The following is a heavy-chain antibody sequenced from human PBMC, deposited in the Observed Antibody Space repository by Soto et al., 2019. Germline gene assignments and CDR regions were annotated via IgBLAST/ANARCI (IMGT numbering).Heavy chain of an antibody. CDR2: TSYDGNTK. Sequence: QLVESGGGVVQPGTSLSLSCAASGFMFKSFVMHWVRQVPGKGLQWVARTSYDGNTKYYGDSVQGRFTVSRDNSKNTLDLQMDSMRLEDTALYYFARWGTTLGLDLWGQGTLVSVSS. D-gene: IGHD3-16*01. V-gene: IGHV3-30*19. CDR3: ARWGTTLGLDL. J-gene: IGHJ5*02. CDR1: GFMFKSFV.